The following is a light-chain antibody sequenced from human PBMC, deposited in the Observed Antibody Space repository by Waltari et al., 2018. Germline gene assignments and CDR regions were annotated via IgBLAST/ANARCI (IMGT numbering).Light chain of an antibody. CDR3: SSYVNSSTV. CDR1: SSDVGDYNY. CDR2: DVN. V-gene: IGLV2-14*01. Sequence: QSALTQPAFVSGSPEQSITISCTATSSDVGDYNYVSWYQQHPGKAPKPMIYDVNKRPSGVSNRFSGSKSANAASLTISGLQAEDEADYYCSSYVNSSTVFGGGTHLTVL. J-gene: IGLJ7*01.